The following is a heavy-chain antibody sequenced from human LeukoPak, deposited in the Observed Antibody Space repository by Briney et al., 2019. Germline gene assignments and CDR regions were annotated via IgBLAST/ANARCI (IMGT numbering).Heavy chain of an antibody. CDR2: IYYSGST. V-gene: IGHV4-39*02. CDR3: ARETKARRGNWFDP. J-gene: IGHJ5*02. D-gene: IGHD3-10*01. CDR1: GGSISSSSYY. Sequence: SETLSLTCTVSGGSISSSSYYWGWIRQPPGKGLEWIGSIYYSGSTYYNPSLKSRVTISVDTSKNQFSLKLSSVTAADTAVYYCARETKARRGNWFDPWGQGTLVTVSS.